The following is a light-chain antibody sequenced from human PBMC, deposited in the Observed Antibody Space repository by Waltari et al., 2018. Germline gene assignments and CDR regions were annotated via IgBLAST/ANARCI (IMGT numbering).Light chain of an antibody. CDR2: GAS. CDR1: QSGSRN. V-gene: IGKV3-15*01. Sequence: CRASQSGSRNLAWYQQKPGQAPRLLIYGASTRATGIPARFSGSGSGTEFTLTISSLQSEDFAVYYCQQYNNWPPWTFGQGTKVEIK. J-gene: IGKJ1*01. CDR3: QQYNNWPPWT.